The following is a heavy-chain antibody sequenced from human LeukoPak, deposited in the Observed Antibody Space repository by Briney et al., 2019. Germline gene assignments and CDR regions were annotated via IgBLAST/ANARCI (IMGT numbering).Heavy chain of an antibody. J-gene: IGHJ6*04. CDR3: AGGWAGQNIYYYYYGMDV. V-gene: IGHV1-69*06. CDR1: GGTFSSYA. CDR2: IIPIFGTA. Sequence: SVKVSCKASGGTFSSYAISWVRQAPGQGLEWMGGIIPIFGTANYAQKFQGRVTITADKSTSTAYMELSSLRSEDTAVYYCAGGWAGQNIYYYYYGMDVWGKGTTVTVSS. D-gene: IGHD2/OR15-2a*01.